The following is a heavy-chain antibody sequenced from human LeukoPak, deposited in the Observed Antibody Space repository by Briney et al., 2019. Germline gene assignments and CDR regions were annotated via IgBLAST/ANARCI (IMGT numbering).Heavy chain of an antibody. J-gene: IGHJ1*01. D-gene: IGHD6-19*01. CDR1: GFIFSNYW. Sequence: GGSLRLSCEASGFIFSNYWMAWVRQAPGKGLEWVANIKEDGSDKNYVESMKGRYTISRDNSKNTLYLQMNSLRAEDTAVYYCAKDPDGGWYYSYFQHWGQGTLVTVSS. V-gene: IGHV3-7*03. CDR2: IKEDGSDK. CDR3: AKDPDGGWYYSYFQH.